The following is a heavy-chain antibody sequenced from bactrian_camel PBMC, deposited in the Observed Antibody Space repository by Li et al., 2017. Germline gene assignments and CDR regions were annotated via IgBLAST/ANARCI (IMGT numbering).Heavy chain of an antibody. Sequence: VQLVESGGGLVQPGGSLRLSCAASGFAFSSFVATWVRQAPGKGLEWVSTLSSSGGTTWYPNNVKGRFTISRDNAKTTAYLQMNSLTPDDTGMYYCALGGTRGVGGTWYPELNYWDKGTQVTVS. D-gene: IGHD3*01. CDR2: LSSSGGTT. V-gene: IGHV3S40*01. J-gene: IGHJ4*01. CDR1: GFAFSSFV. CDR3: ALGGTRGVGGTWYPELNY.